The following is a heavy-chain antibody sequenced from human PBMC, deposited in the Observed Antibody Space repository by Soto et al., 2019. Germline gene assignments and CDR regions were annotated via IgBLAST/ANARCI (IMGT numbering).Heavy chain of an antibody. CDR2: INHSGST. CDR1: GGSFSGYY. V-gene: IGHV4-34*01. CDR3: ARGLDLDILTGYNSINS. D-gene: IGHD3-9*01. J-gene: IGHJ5*01. Sequence: SETLSLTCAVYGGSFSGYYWSWIRQPPGKGLEWIGEINHSGSTNYNPSLKSRVTISVGTSKSQFSLKLSSVTAADTAVYYCARGLDLDILTGYNSINSSGQATLVTVS.